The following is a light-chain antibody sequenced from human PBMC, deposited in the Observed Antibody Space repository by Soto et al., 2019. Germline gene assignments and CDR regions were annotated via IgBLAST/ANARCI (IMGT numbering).Light chain of an antibody. V-gene: IGKV1-5*03. J-gene: IGKJ1*01. CDR3: QQYHSDPWT. CDR1: QSINNW. Sequence: DIQMTQSPSTLWASEGDRVTITCRASQSINNWLAWCQQKPGKAPKVLIYKASSLESGVPSRFSGSGSGTEFTLTISSLQPDDFATYFRQQYHSDPWTFGQGTKVEI. CDR2: KAS.